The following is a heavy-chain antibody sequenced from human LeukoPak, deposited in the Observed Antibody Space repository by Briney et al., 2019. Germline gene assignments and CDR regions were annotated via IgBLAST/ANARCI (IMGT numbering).Heavy chain of an antibody. CDR3: TSKPMDYYGSGSLDY. J-gene: IGHJ4*02. V-gene: IGHV3-15*01. CDR2: IKSKTDGWTT. CDR1: GFTFSNAW. Sequence: GGSLRLSCAASGFTFSNAWMSWVRQAPGKGLEWVGRIKSKTDGWTTDYAAPVKGRFTISRDGSKNTLYLQMNSLKTEDTAVYYCTSKPMDYYGSGSLDYWGQGTLVTVSS. D-gene: IGHD3-10*01.